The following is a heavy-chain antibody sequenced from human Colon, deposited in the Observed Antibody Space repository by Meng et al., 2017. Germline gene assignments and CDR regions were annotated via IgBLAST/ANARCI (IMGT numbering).Heavy chain of an antibody. V-gene: IGHV3-21*01. D-gene: IGHD3-10*01. CDR3: ARVQRGVYRGYYSSGLFDP. J-gene: IGHJ5*02. Sequence: GESLKISCAASGFTFSSYSMNWVRQAPGKGLEWVSPISSSSSYLYYADSVKGRLIITRDNAKKSLYLQMISLRAEDTAVYYCARVQRGVYRGYYSSGLFDPWGQGTLVTVSS. CDR1: GFTFSSYS. CDR2: ISSSSSYL.